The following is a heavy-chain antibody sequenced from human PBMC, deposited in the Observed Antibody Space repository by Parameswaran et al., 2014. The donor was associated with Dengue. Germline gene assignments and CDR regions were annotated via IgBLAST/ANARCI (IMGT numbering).Heavy chain of an antibody. CDR3: ARRAGYSSGWPYYYGMDV. D-gene: IGHD6-19*01. V-gene: IGHV4-34*01. Sequence: VRQMPGKGLEWIGEINHSGSTNYNPSLKSRVTISVDTSKNQFSLKLSSVTAADTAVYYCARRAGYSSGWPYYYGMDVWGQGTTVTVSS. J-gene: IGHJ6*02. CDR2: INHSGST.